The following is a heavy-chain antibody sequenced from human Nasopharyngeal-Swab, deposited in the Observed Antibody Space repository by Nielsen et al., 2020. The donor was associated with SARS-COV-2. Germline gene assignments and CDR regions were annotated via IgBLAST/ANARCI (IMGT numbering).Heavy chain of an antibody. D-gene: IGHD1-26*01. V-gene: IGHV4-34*01. CDR2: INHSGST. J-gene: IGHJ6*02. Sequence: RQAPGKGLEWIGEINHSGSTNYNPSLKSRVTISVDTSKNQFSLKLSPVTAADTAVYYCARGSGGSYSRYYYYGMDVWGQGTTVTVSS. CDR3: ARGSGGSYSRYYYYGMDV.